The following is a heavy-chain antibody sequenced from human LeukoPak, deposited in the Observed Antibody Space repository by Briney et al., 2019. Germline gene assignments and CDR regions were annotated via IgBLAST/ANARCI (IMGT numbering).Heavy chain of an antibody. J-gene: IGHJ4*02. V-gene: IGHV1-2*02. CDR2: IYPNSGGT. CDR3: ARDYKPDSSGEHFDY. CDR1: GYTFTARY. Sequence: ASVKVSCKASGYTFTARYIHWVRQAPGQGLEWMGWIYPNSGGTIYAQKFQDRVTMTRDTSISTAYMELSRLRSDDTAVYYCARDYKPDSSGEHFDYWGQGALVTVSS. D-gene: IGHD3-22*01.